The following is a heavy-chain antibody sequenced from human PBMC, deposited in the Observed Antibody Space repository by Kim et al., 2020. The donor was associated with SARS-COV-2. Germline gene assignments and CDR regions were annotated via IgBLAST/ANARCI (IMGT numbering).Heavy chain of an antibody. D-gene: IGHD6-19*01. CDR3: AGRPITVAVPGY. V-gene: IGHV3-30*01. Sequence: YSADSVKGRFTITRDKSKNSLYLQMDSLRAEDTAVYYCAGRPITVAVPGYWGQGTLVTVSS. J-gene: IGHJ4*01.